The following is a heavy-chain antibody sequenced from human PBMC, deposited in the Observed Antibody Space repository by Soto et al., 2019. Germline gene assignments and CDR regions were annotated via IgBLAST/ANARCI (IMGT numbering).Heavy chain of an antibody. CDR1: GGTFSNYV. V-gene: IGHV1-69*06. D-gene: IGHD1-7*01. J-gene: IGHJ4*02. CDR3: ARDMTRTVVPYFDF. CDR2: IIPISGAA. Sequence: QVQLVQSGAEVKKPGSSVKVSCKASGGTFSNYVVNWVRQAPGQGLEWMGRIIPISGAANYAQKFQGRVTITADKYKSTSYMELSSLRSEDTAVYYCARDMTRTVVPYFDFWGQGTLVTVSS.